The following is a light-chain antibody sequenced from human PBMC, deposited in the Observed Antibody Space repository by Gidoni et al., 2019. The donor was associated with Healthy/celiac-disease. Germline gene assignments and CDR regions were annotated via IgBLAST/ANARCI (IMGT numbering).Light chain of an antibody. J-gene: IGLJ2*01. CDR3: QSADSSGTYVV. Sequence: SYELPQPPSVSVSQGQTARITCSGDALPKQYAYWYQPKPGQAPVLVIYKDSERPSGIPERFSGSSSGTTVTLTISGVQAEDEADYYCQSADSSGTYVVFGGGTKLTVL. CDR1: ALPKQY. V-gene: IGLV3-25*02. CDR2: KDS.